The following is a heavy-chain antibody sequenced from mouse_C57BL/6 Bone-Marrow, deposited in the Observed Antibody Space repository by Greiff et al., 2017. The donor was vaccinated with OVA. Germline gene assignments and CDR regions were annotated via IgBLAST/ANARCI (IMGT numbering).Heavy chain of an antibody. CDR3: ARHPYDFFDY. CDR1: GFTFSSYG. J-gene: IGHJ2*01. V-gene: IGHV5-6*03. D-gene: IGHD2-4*01. CDR2: ISSGGSYT. Sequence: EVKLVESGGGLVKPGGSLKLSCAASGFTFSSYGMSWVRQTPDKRLEWVATISSGGSYTYYPDSVKGRFTISRDNAKNTLYLQMSSLKSEDTAMYYCARHPYDFFDYWGQGTTLTVSS.